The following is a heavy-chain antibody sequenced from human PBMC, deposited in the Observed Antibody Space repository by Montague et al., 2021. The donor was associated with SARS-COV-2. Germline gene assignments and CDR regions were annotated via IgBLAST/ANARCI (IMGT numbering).Heavy chain of an antibody. Sequence: SETLSLACTVSGASMSGSYWGWVRQPQGKGPEWIGNIYSSGSTNYNPSLKSRVTISVDTSKSQFSLRLTSVTAADTAVYYCVREGRSSAYAMDYWGQGTLVTVSS. V-gene: IGHV4-59*01. CDR3: VREGRSSAYAMDY. J-gene: IGHJ4*02. CDR1: GASMSGSY. D-gene: IGHD3-22*01. CDR2: IYSSGST.